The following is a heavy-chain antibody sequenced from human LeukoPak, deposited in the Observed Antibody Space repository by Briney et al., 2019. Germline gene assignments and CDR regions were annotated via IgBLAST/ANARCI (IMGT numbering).Heavy chain of an antibody. J-gene: IGHJ4*02. CDR3: ARDTLPDRATDY. Sequence: SETLSLTCTVSGGSISSGGYYWSWIRQHPGKGLEWIGYIYYSGSTYYNPSLKSRVTISVDTSKNRFSLKLSSVTAADTAVYYCARDTLPDRATDYWGQGTLVTVSS. D-gene: IGHD1-14*01. CDR1: GGSISSGGYY. CDR2: IYYSGST. V-gene: IGHV4-31*03.